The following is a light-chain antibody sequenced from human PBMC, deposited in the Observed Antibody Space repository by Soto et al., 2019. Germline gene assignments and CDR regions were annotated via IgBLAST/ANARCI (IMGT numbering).Light chain of an antibody. J-gene: IGKJ4*01. V-gene: IGKV1-33*01. Sequence: DIQMTQSPSSLSASVGDRVTITCQASQDLSNYLNWYQQKPGKAPKLLIYDASNLETGVPSRFSGSGSGRDFTFTISSLQPEDIATYYCQQYDNLPITFGGGTKVEIK. CDR3: QQYDNLPIT. CDR1: QDLSNY. CDR2: DAS.